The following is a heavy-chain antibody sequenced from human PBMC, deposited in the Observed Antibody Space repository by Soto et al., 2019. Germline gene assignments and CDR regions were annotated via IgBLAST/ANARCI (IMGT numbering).Heavy chain of an antibody. CDR1: GFTFSSRW. Sequence: EMQLVESGGGLVQPGGSLRLSCEASGFTFSSRWMTWVRQGPGKGLEWVANIKQDENGKDYVDSVKGRFTISRDNAKNSLYLQMNSLRAEDTAVYYCATHDGPAAAGLVLDFCGQGTLVTVSS. CDR2: IKQDENGK. J-gene: IGHJ4*02. V-gene: IGHV3-7*02. CDR3: ATHDGPAAAGLVLDF. D-gene: IGHD6-13*01.